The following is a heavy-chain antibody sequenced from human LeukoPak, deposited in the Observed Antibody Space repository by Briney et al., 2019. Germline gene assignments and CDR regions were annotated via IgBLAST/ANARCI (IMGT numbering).Heavy chain of an antibody. CDR2: INPNSGGT. J-gene: IGHJ4*02. CDR1: GYTFSGYF. V-gene: IGHV1-2*02. CDR3: ARVGMRDTANLRPVDY. D-gene: IGHD5-18*01. Sequence: EASVKVSCKASGYTFSGYFMHWVRHAPGQGLEWMGWINPNSGGTKYAQKFQGRVTMTRDTSISTAYMELGSLRSDDTAVYYCARVGMRDTANLRPVDYWGQGTLVTVSS.